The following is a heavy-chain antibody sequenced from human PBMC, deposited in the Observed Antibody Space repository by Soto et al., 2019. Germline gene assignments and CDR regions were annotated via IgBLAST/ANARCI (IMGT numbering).Heavy chain of an antibody. CDR2: IYYSGSI. CDR1: GGSINSADYY. J-gene: IGHJ4*02. Sequence: QVQLQESGPGLVKPSQTLSLICTVSGGSINSADYYWSWIRQSPGRGLEWIAYIYYSGSIYYNPSLRSRVTMSVDMSKNQFSLKLSSVTATDTAVYFCARLAAPAGERYETRMVDYWGQGTLVTVSP. V-gene: IGHV4-30-4*01. CDR3: ARLAAPAGERYETRMVDY. D-gene: IGHD6-13*01.